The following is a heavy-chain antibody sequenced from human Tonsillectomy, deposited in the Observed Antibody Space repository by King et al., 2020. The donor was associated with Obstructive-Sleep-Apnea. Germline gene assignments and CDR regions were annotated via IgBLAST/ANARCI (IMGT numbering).Heavy chain of an antibody. J-gene: IGHJ5*02. CDR2: SNTNTGNP. V-gene: IGHV7-4-1*04. CDR3: AMDASGLRYDWFDP. D-gene: IGHD3-10*01. CDR1: GYTFTSYA. Sequence: VQLVESGSELKKPGASVKVSCKASGYTFTSYATHWVRKAPGQGLEWMGRSNTNTGNPTYAQGFTGRFVFSLDTSVSMAYLQITSLKAEDTAVYYCAMDASGLRYDWFDPWGQGTLVTVSS.